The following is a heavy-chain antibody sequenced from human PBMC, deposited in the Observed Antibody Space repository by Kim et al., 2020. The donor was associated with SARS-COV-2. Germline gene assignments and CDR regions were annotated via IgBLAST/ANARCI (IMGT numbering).Heavy chain of an antibody. V-gene: IGHV1-18*01. D-gene: IGHD3-3*01. CDR1: GYTFTSYG. J-gene: IGHJ5*02. Sequence: ASVKVSCKASGYTFTSYGITWVRQAPGQGLEWMGWISAYNGNTNYAQKLQGRVTMTTDTSTSTAYMELRSLRSDDTAVYFCAKNLRFLEWSSPFDPWGQGTLVTVSS. CDR2: ISAYNGNT. CDR3: AKNLRFLEWSSPFDP.